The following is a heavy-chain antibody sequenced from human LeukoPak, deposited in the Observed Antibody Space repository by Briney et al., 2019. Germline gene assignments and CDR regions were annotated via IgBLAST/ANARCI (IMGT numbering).Heavy chain of an antibody. J-gene: IGHJ4*02. CDR2: IYSGGST. CDR3: ARYSGSSLYDY. V-gene: IGHV3-53*01. Sequence: GGSLRLSCAASGFTVSSNYMSWVRQAPGKGLEWVSVIYSGGSTYYVDSVKGRFTISRDNSKNTLYLQMNSLRAEDTAVYYCARYSGSSLYDYWGQGTLVTVSS. CDR1: GFTVSSNY. D-gene: IGHD1-26*01.